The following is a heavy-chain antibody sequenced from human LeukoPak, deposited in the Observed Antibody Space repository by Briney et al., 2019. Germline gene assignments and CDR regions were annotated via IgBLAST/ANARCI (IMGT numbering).Heavy chain of an antibody. Sequence: GGTLRLSCAASGFTFSSYGMHWVRQAPAKGLERGAVIWYDGTNKYYADSVKGRFTISRDNSKNTLYLQMNSLRAEDTAVYYCAKDGANWGQGTLVTVSS. V-gene: IGHV3-33*06. D-gene: IGHD4/OR15-4a*01. CDR3: AKDGAN. CDR1: GFTFSSYG. J-gene: IGHJ4*02. CDR2: IWYDGTNK.